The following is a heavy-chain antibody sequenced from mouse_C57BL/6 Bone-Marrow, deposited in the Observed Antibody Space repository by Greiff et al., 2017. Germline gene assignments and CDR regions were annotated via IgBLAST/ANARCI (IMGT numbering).Heavy chain of an antibody. CDR2: IYPRSGNT. J-gene: IGHJ3*01. V-gene: IGHV1-81*01. Sequence: VQVVESGAELARPGASVKLSCKASGYTFTSYGISWVKQRTGQGLEWIGEIYPRSGNTYYNEKFKGKATLTADKSSSTAYMELRSLTSEDSAVYFCARNLLWSWFAYWGQGTLVTVSA. D-gene: IGHD2-1*01. CDR3: ARNLLWSWFAY. CDR1: GYTFTSYG.